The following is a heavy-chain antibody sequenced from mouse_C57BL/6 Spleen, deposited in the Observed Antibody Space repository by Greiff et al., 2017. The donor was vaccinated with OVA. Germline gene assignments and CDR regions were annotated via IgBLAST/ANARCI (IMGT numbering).Heavy chain of an antibody. Sequence: VQLQESGAELARPGASVKMSCKASGYTFTSYTMHWVKQRPGQGLEWIGYINPGSGYTKYNQKFKDKATLTADKSSSTAYMQLSSLTSEDSAVYYCARRGAAQATAWFAYWGQGTLVTVSA. D-gene: IGHD3-2*02. CDR2: INPGSGYT. CDR3: ARRGAAQATAWFAY. J-gene: IGHJ3*01. V-gene: IGHV1-4*01. CDR1: GYTFTSYT.